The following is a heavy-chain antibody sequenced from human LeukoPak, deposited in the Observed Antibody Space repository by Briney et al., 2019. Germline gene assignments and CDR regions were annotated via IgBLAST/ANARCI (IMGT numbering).Heavy chain of an antibody. CDR1: GFTFSSYE. CDR3: AKDLSSSWYYYYYGMDV. V-gene: IGHV3-48*03. Sequence: PGGSLRLSCAGSGFTFSSYEMNWVRQAPGKGLEWVSYISSSGRAIYYADSVKGRFTISRDNSKNTLYLQMNSLRAEDTAVYYCAKDLSSSWYYYYYGMDVWGQGTTVTVSS. CDR2: ISSSGRAI. J-gene: IGHJ6*02. D-gene: IGHD6-13*01.